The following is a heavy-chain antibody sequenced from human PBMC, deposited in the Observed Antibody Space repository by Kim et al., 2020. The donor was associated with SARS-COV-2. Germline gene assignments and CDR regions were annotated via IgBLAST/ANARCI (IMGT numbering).Heavy chain of an antibody. D-gene: IGHD4-17*01. J-gene: IGHJ6*02. V-gene: IGHV3-33*06. Sequence: RFTISRDNSKNTLYLQMNSLRAEDTAVYYCAKDLTTVTTRAYFYYYGMDVWGQGTTVTVSS. CDR3: AKDLTTVTTRAYFYYYGMDV.